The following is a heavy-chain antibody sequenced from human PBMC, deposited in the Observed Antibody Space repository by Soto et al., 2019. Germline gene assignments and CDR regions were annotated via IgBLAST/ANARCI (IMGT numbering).Heavy chain of an antibody. D-gene: IGHD3-22*01. J-gene: IGHJ4*02. CDR3: GRDGPYYYDSSGYYQY. CDR1: GFTFSSYG. V-gene: IGHV3-33*01. Sequence: QVQLVESGGGVVQPGRSLRLSCAASGFTFSSYGMHWVRQAPGKGLEWVAVIWYDGSNKYYADSVKGRFTISRDNSKNTLYRQMHSRRAEDTAVYYCGRDGPYYYDSSGYYQYWGQGTLVTVSS. CDR2: IWYDGSNK.